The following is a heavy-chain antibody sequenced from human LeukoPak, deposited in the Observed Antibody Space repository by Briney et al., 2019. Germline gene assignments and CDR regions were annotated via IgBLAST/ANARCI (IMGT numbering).Heavy chain of an antibody. CDR1: GYTLTELS. Sequence: ASVKVSCKVSGYTLTELSTHWVRQAPGKGLEWMGGFDPEDGETIYAQKFQGRVTMTEDTSTDTAYMELSSLRSEDTAVYYCATVYYDSSGYWFDYWGQGTLVTVSS. V-gene: IGHV1-24*01. J-gene: IGHJ4*02. D-gene: IGHD3-22*01. CDR3: ATVYYDSSGYWFDY. CDR2: FDPEDGET.